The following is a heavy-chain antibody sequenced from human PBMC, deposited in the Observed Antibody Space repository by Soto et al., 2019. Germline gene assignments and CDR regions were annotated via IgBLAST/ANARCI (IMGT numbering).Heavy chain of an antibody. Sequence: PSETLSLTCTVSGGSISSYYWSWIRQPPGKGLEWIGYIYYSGSTNYSPSLKSRVTISVDTSKNQFSLKLSSVTAADTAVYYCARHFGYYYYMDVWGKGTTVTVSS. CDR2: IYYSGST. CDR3: ARHFGYYYYMDV. J-gene: IGHJ6*03. D-gene: IGHD3-10*01. V-gene: IGHV4-59*08. CDR1: GGSISSYY.